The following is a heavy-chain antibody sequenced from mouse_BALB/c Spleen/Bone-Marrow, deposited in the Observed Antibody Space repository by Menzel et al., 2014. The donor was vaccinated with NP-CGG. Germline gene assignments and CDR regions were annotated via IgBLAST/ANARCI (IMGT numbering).Heavy chain of an antibody. CDR3: ARRGYGYLDY. V-gene: IGHV1S132*01. CDR2: IFPGTVTP. D-gene: IGHD2-10*02. J-gene: IGHJ2*01. CDR1: GYTFTSYW. Sequence: QVQLKDSGAELVKPGASVKLSCKTSGYTFTSYWIQWVKQRPGQGLGWIGEIFPGTVTPYYNEKFKGKATLTIDTSSSTASMQLSSLTSEGSAVYFCARRGYGYLDYWGQGTTLTVSS.